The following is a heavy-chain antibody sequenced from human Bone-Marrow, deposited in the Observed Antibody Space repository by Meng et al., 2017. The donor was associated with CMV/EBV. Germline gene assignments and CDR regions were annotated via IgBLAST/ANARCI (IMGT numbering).Heavy chain of an antibody. CDR3: ARGTGTTQHYFDY. V-gene: IGHV4-59*01. D-gene: IGHD1-1*01. Sequence: SETLSLTCTVSRASISSFYWSWIRQPPGKGLQWIGYVSDSGSAKYNPSLESRGTISRDRSRNQFYLNLNSVTAADTAMYFCARGTGTTQHYFDYWGQGMLVTVPS. CDR2: VSDSGSA. CDR1: RASISSFY. J-gene: IGHJ4*02.